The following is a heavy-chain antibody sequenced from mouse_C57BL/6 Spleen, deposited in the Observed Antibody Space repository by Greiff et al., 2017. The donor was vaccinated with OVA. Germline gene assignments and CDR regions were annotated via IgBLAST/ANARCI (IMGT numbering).Heavy chain of an antibody. J-gene: IGHJ3*01. Sequence: QVQLQQPGAELVRPGSSVKLSCKASGYTFTSYWMHWVKQRPIQGLEWIGNIDPSDSETHYNQKFKDKATLTVDKSSSTAYMQLSSLTSEDSAVYYCARGEYYSNYGAWFAYWGQGTLVTVSA. CDR1: GYTFTSYW. D-gene: IGHD2-5*01. CDR2: IDPSDSET. CDR3: ARGEYYSNYGAWFAY. V-gene: IGHV1-52*01.